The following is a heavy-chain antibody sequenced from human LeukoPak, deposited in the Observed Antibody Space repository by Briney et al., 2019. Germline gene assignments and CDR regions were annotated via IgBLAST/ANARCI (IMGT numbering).Heavy chain of an antibody. V-gene: IGHV3-74*01. Sequence: GGSLRLSCAASGFTFSSNWMHWVRQAPGKGLVWVSRINEDGSTTNYADSVKGRSTIFRDNAKNTLYLQMNSLRAEDTAVYYCARAPPYSSASWGYYGMDVWGQGTTVTVSS. CDR2: INEDGSTT. J-gene: IGHJ6*02. CDR1: GFTFSSNW. CDR3: ARAPPYSSASWGYYGMDV. D-gene: IGHD6-6*01.